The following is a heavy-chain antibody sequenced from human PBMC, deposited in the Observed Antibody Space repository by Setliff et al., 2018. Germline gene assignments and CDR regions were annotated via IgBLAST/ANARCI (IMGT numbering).Heavy chain of an antibody. J-gene: IGHJ6*03. CDR3: ARHDARGYYYYMDV. Sequence: SETLSLTCTVSGGSFTPYYWSWIRQPPGKGLEWIGYVYYSGTAYYNPSLKSRVTVIVDTSKNQFSLRLSSVTAADTAIYYCARHDARGYYYYMDVWGEGTTVTVSS. CDR1: GGSFTPYY. V-gene: IGHV4-59*08. CDR2: VYYSGTA. D-gene: IGHD3-10*01.